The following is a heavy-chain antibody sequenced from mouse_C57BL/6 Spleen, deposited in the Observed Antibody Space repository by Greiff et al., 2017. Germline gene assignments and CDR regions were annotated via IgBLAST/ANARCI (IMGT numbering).Heavy chain of an antibody. D-gene: IGHD1-1*02. CDR3: AIRYGHHFDY. V-gene: IGHV5-17*01. CDR2: ISSGSSTI. J-gene: IGHJ2*01. CDR1: GFTFSDYG. Sequence: VQLKESGGGLVKPGGSLKLSCAASGFTFSDYGMHWVRQAPEKGLEWVAYISSGSSTIYYADTVKGRFTISMDNAKNTLFLQMTILRSAATSMFYCAIRYGHHFDYWGQGTTLTVSS.